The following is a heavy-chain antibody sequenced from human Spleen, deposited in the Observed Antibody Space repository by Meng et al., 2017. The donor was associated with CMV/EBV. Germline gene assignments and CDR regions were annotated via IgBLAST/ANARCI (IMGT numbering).Heavy chain of an antibody. V-gene: IGHV6-1*01. CDR3: ARAYGGIIVVVPAAPNWFDP. J-gene: IGHJ5*02. D-gene: IGHD2-2*01. CDR1: NSAA. CDR2: TYYRSKWYN. Sequence: NSAAWNWIRQSPARGLEWLGRTYYRSKWYNDYAVSVKSRITINPDTSKNQFSLQLNSVTPEDTAVYYCARAYGGIIVVVPAAPNWFDPWGQGTLVTVS.